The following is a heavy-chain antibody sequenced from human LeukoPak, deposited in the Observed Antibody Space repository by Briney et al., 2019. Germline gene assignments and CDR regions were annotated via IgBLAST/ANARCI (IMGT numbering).Heavy chain of an antibody. CDR2: IYYSGST. Sequence: SETLSLTCTVSGGSISSYYWSWIRQPPGKGLEWIGYIYYSGSTNYNPSLKSRVTISVDTSKNQFSLKLSSVTAADTAVYYCPRGRLLWFGEPEGPFDYWGQGTLVTVSS. V-gene: IGHV4-59*01. J-gene: IGHJ4*02. CDR3: PRGRLLWFGEPEGPFDY. CDR1: GGSISSYY. D-gene: IGHD3-10*01.